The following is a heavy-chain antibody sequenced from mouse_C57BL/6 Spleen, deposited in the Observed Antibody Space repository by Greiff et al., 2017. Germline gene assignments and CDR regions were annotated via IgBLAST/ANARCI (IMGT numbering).Heavy chain of an antibody. CDR1: GFTFSDYG. CDR2: ISSGSSTI. J-gene: IGHJ4*01. CDR3: ARLYYYAMDY. Sequence: ELQLVESGGGLVKPGGSLKLSCAASGFTFSDYGLHWVCQAPEKGLEWVSYISSGSSTIYYADTVKGRFTISRDNAKNTLFLKMTSLRSEDTAMYYCARLYYYAMDYWGKGTSVTVSS. V-gene: IGHV5-17*01.